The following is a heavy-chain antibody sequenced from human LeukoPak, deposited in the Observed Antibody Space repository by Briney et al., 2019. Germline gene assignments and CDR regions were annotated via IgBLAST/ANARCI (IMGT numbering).Heavy chain of an antibody. V-gene: IGHV3-30*04. D-gene: IGHD3-10*02. CDR1: GFTFSSYA. CDR3: AELGITMIGGV. CDR2: ISYDGSDK. Sequence: PGGSLRLSCAASGFTFSSYAMHWVRQAPDKGLEWVAIISYDGSDKYYIDSVKGRFTISRDNAKNSLYLQMNSLRAEDTAVYYCAELGITMIGGVWGKGTTVTISS. J-gene: IGHJ6*04.